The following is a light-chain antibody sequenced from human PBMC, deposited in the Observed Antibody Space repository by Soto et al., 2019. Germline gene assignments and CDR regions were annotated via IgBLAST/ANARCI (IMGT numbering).Light chain of an antibody. CDR1: QRINNY. CDR3: QQSYSTPRGLT. V-gene: IGKV1-39*01. Sequence: DIQMPQSPSSLSASVGDRVTITCRASQRINNYLNWYQQKPGKAPNLLIYAASSLQSGVPSRFSGSGSGTDFTLTISSLQPEDFATYYCQQSYSTPRGLTFGGGTKVDI. CDR2: AAS. J-gene: IGKJ4*01.